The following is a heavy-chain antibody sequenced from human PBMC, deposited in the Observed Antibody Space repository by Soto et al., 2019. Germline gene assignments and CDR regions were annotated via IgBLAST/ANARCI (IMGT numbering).Heavy chain of an antibody. CDR3: ARHGTGNSSGWYYYYYYYYMDV. Sequence: SETMSLTCTVSGGSICSYYWSWIRQPPGKGLEWIGYIYYSGSTNYNPSLKSRVTISVDTSKNQFSLKLSSVTAADTAVYYCARHGTGNSSGWYYYYYYYYMDVWGKGTTVTVSS. J-gene: IGHJ6*03. D-gene: IGHD6-19*01. CDR1: GGSICSYY. CDR2: IYYSGST. V-gene: IGHV4-59*08.